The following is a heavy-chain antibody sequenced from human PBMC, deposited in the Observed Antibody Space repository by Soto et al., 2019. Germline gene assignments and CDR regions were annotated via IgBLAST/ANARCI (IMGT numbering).Heavy chain of an antibody. Sequence: ASVKVSCKASGYTFTSYGISWVRQAPGQGLEWMGWISAYNGNTNYAQKLQGRVTMTTDTSTSTAYMELRSLRSDDTAVYYCARGTYGSYDFWSGYQYYFDYWGQGTLVTVSS. CDR3: ARGTYGSYDFWSGYQYYFDY. V-gene: IGHV1-18*04. D-gene: IGHD3-3*01. J-gene: IGHJ4*02. CDR2: ISAYNGNT. CDR1: GYTFTSYG.